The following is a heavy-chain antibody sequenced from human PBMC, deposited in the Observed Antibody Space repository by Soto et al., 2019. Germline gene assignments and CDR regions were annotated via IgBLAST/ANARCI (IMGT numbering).Heavy chain of an antibody. J-gene: IGHJ3*02. V-gene: IGHV4-31*03. CDR1: GGSISSGGYY. D-gene: IGHD3-10*01. CDR3: ARDLYGSGSHGDAFDI. Sequence: QVQLQESGPGLVKPSQTLSLTCTVSGGSISSGGYYWSWIRQHPGKGLEWIGYIYYSGSTYYNPSLKSRVTISVDTSKNQFSLKLSSVTAADTAVYYCARDLYGSGSHGDAFDIWGQGTMVTVSS. CDR2: IYYSGST.